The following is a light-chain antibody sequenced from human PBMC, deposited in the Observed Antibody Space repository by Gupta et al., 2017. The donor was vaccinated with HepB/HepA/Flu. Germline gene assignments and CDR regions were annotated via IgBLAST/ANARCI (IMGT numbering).Light chain of an antibody. J-gene: IGKJ4*01. CDR2: YTT. CDR1: QGISSTY. Sequence: ELVFTQSPGILVLSPGERATLSCRASQGISSTYFAWYQHKPGLAPRLLIYYTTTRAAGIPDRFSGSGSRTDFTLTISRLEPEDCADYYCQYYGFSITLGGGTKVELK. V-gene: IGKV3-20*01. CDR3: QYYGFSIT.